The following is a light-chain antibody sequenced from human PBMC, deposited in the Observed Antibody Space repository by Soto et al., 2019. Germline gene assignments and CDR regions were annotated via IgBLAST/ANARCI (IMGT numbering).Light chain of an antibody. CDR1: SSNVGSNS. CDR3: AAWDDSLNPSYV. CDR2: NNN. Sequence: QSVLTQPPSTSGTPGQRVTISCSGSSSNVGSNSVNWYQQVPGTTPRLLIYNNNQRPSGVPDRFSGSKSGTSASLAISGLQSDDEADYYCAAWDDSLNPSYVFGTGTKLTVL. V-gene: IGLV1-44*01. J-gene: IGLJ1*01.